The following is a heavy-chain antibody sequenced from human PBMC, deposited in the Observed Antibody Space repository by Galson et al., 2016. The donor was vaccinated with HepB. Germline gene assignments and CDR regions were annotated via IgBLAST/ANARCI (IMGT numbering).Heavy chain of an antibody. D-gene: IGHD2-15*01. V-gene: IGHV3-23*01. J-gene: IGHJ5*02. CDR1: GFSFSSYA. Sequence: SLRLSCAASGFSFSSYAMTWVRQTPGKGLEWVVSISGSSDSTTYADSVKGRFTISRDNSKNTRYLQMNSLTAEDTAIYYCAKKWVVEGVTDYFDAWGQGTLVTVSS. CDR3: AKKWVVEGVTDYFDA. CDR2: ISGSSDST.